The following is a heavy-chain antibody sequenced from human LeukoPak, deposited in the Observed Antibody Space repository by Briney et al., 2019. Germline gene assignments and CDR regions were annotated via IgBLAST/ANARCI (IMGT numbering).Heavy chain of an antibody. CDR1: GYSFTSYA. CDR2: INTNTGNP. Sequence: GASVKVSCKASGYSFTSYAMNWVRQAPGQGLEWMGWINTNTGNPTYAQGFTGRFVFSLDTSVSTAYLQISSLKAEDTAVYYCARDLKMGYSSGRYSWGTGSSNDYWGQGTLVTVSS. V-gene: IGHV7-4-1*02. D-gene: IGHD6-19*01. J-gene: IGHJ4*02. CDR3: ARDLKMGYSSGRYSWGTGSSNDY.